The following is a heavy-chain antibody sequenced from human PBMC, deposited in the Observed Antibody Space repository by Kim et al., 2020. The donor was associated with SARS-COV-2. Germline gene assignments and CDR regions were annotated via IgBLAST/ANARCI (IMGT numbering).Heavy chain of an antibody. V-gene: IGHV4-31*03. CDR2: IYYSGST. Sequence: SETLSLTCTVSGGSISSGGYYWSWIRQHPGKGLEWIGYIYYSGSTYYNPSLKSRVTISVDTSKNQFSLKLSSVTAADTAVYYCARLTPPRGFTVTKDHFDYWGQGTLVTVSS. CDR3: ARLTPPRGFTVTKDHFDY. CDR1: GGSISSGGYY. D-gene: IGHD4-17*01. J-gene: IGHJ4*02.